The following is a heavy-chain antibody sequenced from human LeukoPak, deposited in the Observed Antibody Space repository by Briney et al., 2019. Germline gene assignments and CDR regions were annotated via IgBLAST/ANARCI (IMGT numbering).Heavy chain of an antibody. J-gene: IGHJ4*02. V-gene: IGHV4-59*08. CDR1: GGSISGWY. Sequence: PSETLSLTCSVSGGSISGWYWSWIRQPPGKGLEWIGDIYCSGSTKSNDSLKSRVTISLDTSRNRISLNLTSVTATDTAVYYCARQTTLTGFAGGLGFNYWGPGTLVTVSS. CDR2: IYCSGST. CDR3: ARQTTLTGFAGGLGFNY. D-gene: IGHD1-1*01.